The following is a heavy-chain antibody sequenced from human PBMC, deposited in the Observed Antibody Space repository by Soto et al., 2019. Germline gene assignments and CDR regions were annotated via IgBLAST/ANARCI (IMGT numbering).Heavy chain of an antibody. D-gene: IGHD3-10*01. CDR2: IYHSGST. V-gene: IGHV4-4*02. J-gene: IGHJ6*02. CDR1: GGSISSSNW. CDR3: ARAPYSGRSRYGMDV. Sequence: QVQLQESGPGLVKPSGTLSLTCAVSGGSISSSNWWSWVRQPPGKGLEWIGEIYHSGSTNYNPSLKSRVTIAVDKSKNQFSLKLSAVTAADTAVYYCARAPYSGRSRYGMDVWGQGPTVTVAS.